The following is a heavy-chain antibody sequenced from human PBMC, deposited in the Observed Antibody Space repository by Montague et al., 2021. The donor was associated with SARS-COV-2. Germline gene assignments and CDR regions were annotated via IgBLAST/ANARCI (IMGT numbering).Heavy chain of an antibody. CDR3: ATESIGYCSSTSCYGPHYGIDV. Sequence: SETLSLTCTVSGGSISSYYWSWIRQPPGKGLEWIGYIYYSGSTNYNPSLKSRVTISVDTSKNQFSLKLSSVTAADTAVYYCATESIGYCSSTSCYGPHYGIDVWGQGTTVTVSS. J-gene: IGHJ6*02. CDR1: GGSISSYY. V-gene: IGHV4-59*12. D-gene: IGHD2-2*01. CDR2: IYYSGST.